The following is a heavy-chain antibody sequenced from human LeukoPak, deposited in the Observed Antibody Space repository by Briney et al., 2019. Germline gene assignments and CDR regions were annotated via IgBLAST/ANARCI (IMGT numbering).Heavy chain of an antibody. CDR2: INHSGST. V-gene: IGHV4-39*07. CDR1: GGSISSSSHY. CDR3: ARSVGSSGYFDDSVDY. J-gene: IGHJ4*02. Sequence: PSETLSLTCSVSGGSISSSSHYWSWIRQPPGKGLEWIGEINHSGSTNYNPSLKSRVTISVDTSKNQFSLKLSSVTAADTAVYYCARSVGSSGYFDDSVDYWGQGTLVTVSS. D-gene: IGHD3-22*01.